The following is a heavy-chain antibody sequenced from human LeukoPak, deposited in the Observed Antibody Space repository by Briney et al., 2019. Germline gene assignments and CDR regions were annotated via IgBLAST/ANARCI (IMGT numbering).Heavy chain of an antibody. V-gene: IGHV3-48*01. CDR3: ARGDYDYVWGSYRLQYYFDY. CDR1: GFTFSSYS. CDR2: ISSSSSTI. Sequence: GGSLRPSCAASGFTFSSYSMNWVRQAPGKGLEWVSYISSSSSTIYYADPVKGRFTISRDNAKNSLYLQMNSLRAEDTAVYYCARGDYDYVWGSYRLQYYFDYWGQGTLVTVSS. D-gene: IGHD3-16*02. J-gene: IGHJ4*02.